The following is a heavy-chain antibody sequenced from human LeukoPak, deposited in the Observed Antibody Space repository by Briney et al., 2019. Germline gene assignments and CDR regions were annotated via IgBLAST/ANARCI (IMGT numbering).Heavy chain of an antibody. V-gene: IGHV3-11*04. D-gene: IGHD6-13*01. CDR1: GFTFSDYY. Sequence: GGSLRLSCAASGFTFSDYYMTWIRQAPGEGLEWVSYISSGGSTISYADSVKGRFTISRDNAKNSLYLQMNSLRAEDSAVYYCARDPVAAGKIDWGQGTLVTVSS. J-gene: IGHJ4*02. CDR3: ARDPVAAGKID. CDR2: ISSGGSTI.